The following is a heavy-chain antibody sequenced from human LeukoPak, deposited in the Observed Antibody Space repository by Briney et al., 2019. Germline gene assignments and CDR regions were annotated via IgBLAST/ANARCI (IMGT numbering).Heavy chain of an antibody. J-gene: IGHJ4*02. CDR2: MNPNSGNT. CDR1: GYTFTSYD. V-gene: IGHV1-8*01. Sequence: ASVKVSCKASGYTFTSYDINWVRQATGQGLEWMGWMNPNSGNTGYAQKFQGRVTMTRNTSISTAYMELSSLRSEDTAVYYCARGDGFWSGYPSTFDYWGQGTLVTVSS. D-gene: IGHD3-3*01. CDR3: ARGDGFWSGYPSTFDY.